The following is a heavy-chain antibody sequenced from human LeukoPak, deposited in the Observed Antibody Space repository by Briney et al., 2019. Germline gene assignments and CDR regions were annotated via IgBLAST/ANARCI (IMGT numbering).Heavy chain of an antibody. V-gene: IGHV5-51*01. Sequence: GESLKISCKGSGYSFTSYWIGWVRQMPGKGLEWMGTIYPGDSDTRYSPSFQGQVTISADKSISTAYLQWSSLKASDTAMYYCARHHRDGYNFYYYYGMDVWGQGTTVTVSS. CDR1: GYSFTSYW. CDR2: IYPGDSDT. CDR3: ARHHRDGYNFYYYYGMDV. J-gene: IGHJ6*02. D-gene: IGHD5-24*01.